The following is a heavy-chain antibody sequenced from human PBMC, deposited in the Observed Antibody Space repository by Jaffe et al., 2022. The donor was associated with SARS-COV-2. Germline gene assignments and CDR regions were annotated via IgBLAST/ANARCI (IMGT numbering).Heavy chain of an antibody. D-gene: IGHD3-3*01. J-gene: IGHJ4*02. CDR3: ASYYDFWSGYYD. CDR1: GGSISSSSYY. CDR2: IYYSGST. Sequence: QLQLQESGPGLVKPSETLSLTCTVSGGSISSSSYYWGWIRQPPGKGLEWIGSIYYSGSTYYNPSLKSRVTISVDTSKNQFSLKLSSVTAADTAVYYCASYYDFWSGYYDWGQGTLVTVSS. V-gene: IGHV4-39*01.